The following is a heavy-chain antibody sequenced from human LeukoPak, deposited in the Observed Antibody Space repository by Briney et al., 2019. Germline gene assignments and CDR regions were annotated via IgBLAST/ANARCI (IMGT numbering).Heavy chain of an antibody. CDR1: EFTFSSYA. V-gene: IGHV3-23*01. Sequence: GGSLRLSCAASEFTFSSYAMSWVRQAPGKGLEWVSTISGSGGSTYYADSVKGRFTISRDNSKNTLYLQMNSLRAEDTAVYYCAKDLLSGRNDYWGQGTLVTVSS. CDR3: AKDLLSGRNDY. J-gene: IGHJ4*02. D-gene: IGHD1-26*01. CDR2: ISGSGGST.